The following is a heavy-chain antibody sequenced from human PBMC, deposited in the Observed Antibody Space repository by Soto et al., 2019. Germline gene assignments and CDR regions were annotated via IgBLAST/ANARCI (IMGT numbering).Heavy chain of an antibody. CDR2: INPSGGST. Sequence: ASVKVSCKASGYAFTSYYMHCVLQAPGQWLEWMGIINPSGGSTSYAQKFQGRVTMTRDTSTSTVYMELSSLRSEDTAVYYCAADYGGINWFDPWGQGTLVTVSS. CDR1: GYAFTSYY. D-gene: IGHD4-17*01. J-gene: IGHJ5*02. CDR3: AADYGGINWFDP. V-gene: IGHV1-46*01.